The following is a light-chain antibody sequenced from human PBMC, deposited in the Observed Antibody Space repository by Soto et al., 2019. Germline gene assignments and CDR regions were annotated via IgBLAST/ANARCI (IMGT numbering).Light chain of an antibody. CDR1: QSISSN. J-gene: IGKJ1*01. V-gene: IGKV3-15*01. Sequence: EIVMTQSPATLSVSPGERATLSCRASQSISSNLAWYQQKPGQAPRLLIYGASTRATGIPARFSGSGSGTEFTLTISSLQSEDFAVYYCQQYDNWPPPWTFGQGTKGEI. CDR2: GAS. CDR3: QQYDNWPPPWT.